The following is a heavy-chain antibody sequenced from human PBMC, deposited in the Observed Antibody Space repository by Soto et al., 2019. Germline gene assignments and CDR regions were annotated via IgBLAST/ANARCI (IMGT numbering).Heavy chain of an antibody. CDR3: AREFAPGSPNYDY. Sequence: GGSLRLSCAASGFTFSSYAMSWVRQAPGKGLEWVSTFTRSGNTYYADSVKGRFTISRDNSKNTLYLQMDSLRSEDTAVYYCAREFAPGSPNYDYWGLGTLVTVSS. D-gene: IGHD3-10*01. J-gene: IGHJ4*02. CDR1: GFTFSSYA. V-gene: IGHV3-23*01. CDR2: FTRSGNT.